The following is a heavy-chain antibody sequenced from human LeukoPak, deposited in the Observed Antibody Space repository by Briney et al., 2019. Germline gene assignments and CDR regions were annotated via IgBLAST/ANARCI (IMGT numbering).Heavy chain of an antibody. Sequence: GGSLRLSCAASGFTFSDYYMSWIRQAPGKGLEWVSYISSSGSTIYYADSVKGRFTISRDNAKNSLYLQLNSLRAEDTAVYYCARDFSGPTYAFDIWGQGTMVTVSS. CDR3: ARDFSGPTYAFDI. D-gene: IGHD2-15*01. CDR2: ISSSGSTI. V-gene: IGHV3-11*01. CDR1: GFTFSDYY. J-gene: IGHJ3*02.